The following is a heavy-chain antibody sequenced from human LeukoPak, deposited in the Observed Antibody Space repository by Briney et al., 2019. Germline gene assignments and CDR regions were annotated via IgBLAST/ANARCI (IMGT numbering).Heavy chain of an antibody. CDR3: ARDGGDTSGYYPNYYYHMDV. Sequence: GGSLRLSCAASGFTFSSSSMNWVRQAPGKGLEWVSSISSSSRYIYYADSVKGRFTISRDNTKNSLYLQMNSLRAEDTAVYYCARDGGDTSGYYPNYYYHMDVWGKGTTVTVSS. D-gene: IGHD3-22*01. CDR1: GFTFSSSS. CDR2: ISSSSRYI. V-gene: IGHV3-21*01. J-gene: IGHJ6*03.